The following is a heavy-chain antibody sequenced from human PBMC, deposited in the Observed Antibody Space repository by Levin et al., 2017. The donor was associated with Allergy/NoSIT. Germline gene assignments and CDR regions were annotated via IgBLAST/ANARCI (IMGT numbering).Heavy chain of an antibody. J-gene: IGHJ3*02. CDR3: ATETLHYGDYALGAFDI. Sequence: RASVKVSCKVSGYTLTELSMHWVRQAPGKGLEWMGGFDPEDGETIYAQKFQGRVTMTEDTSTDTAYMELSSLRSEDTAVYYCATETLHYGDYALGAFDIWGQGTMVTVSS. CDR1: GYTLTELS. V-gene: IGHV1-24*01. CDR2: FDPEDGET. D-gene: IGHD4-17*01.